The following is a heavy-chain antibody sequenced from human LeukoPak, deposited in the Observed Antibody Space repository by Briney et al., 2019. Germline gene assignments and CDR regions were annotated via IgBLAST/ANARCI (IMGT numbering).Heavy chain of an antibody. CDR1: GFTFSSYA. Sequence: PGESLRLSCAASGFTFSSYAIHWVRQAPGKGLEWVSAISGSGSTIYYADSVKGRFTISRDNAKNSLYLQMNSLRAEDTAVYYCARDELYWGQGTLVTVSS. J-gene: IGHJ4*02. D-gene: IGHD1-7*01. CDR2: ISGSGSTI. CDR3: ARDELY. V-gene: IGHV3-48*04.